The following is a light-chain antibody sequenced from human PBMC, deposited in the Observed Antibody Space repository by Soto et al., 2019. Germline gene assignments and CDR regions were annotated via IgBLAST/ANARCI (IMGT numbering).Light chain of an antibody. CDR1: QTVRNNY. Sequence: EFVFTQTPGTLSLSPGERATRSCSSSQTVRNNYLAWYQQKPGQAPRLLIYDASSRATGIPDRFSGGGSGTDFALTISRLEPEDFAVYFCQQFGNSPWTFGQGTKVDIK. CDR2: DAS. V-gene: IGKV3-20*01. J-gene: IGKJ1*01. CDR3: QQFGNSPWT.